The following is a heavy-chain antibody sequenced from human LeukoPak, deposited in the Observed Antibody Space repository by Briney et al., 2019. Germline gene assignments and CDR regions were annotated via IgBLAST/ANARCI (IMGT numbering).Heavy chain of an antibody. Sequence: GGSLRLSCAASGFTFSSYSMNWVRQAPGKGLEWVSSISSSSSYIYYADSVKGRFTISRDNAKSSLYLQMNSLRAEDTAVYYCARVALPRAFDIWGQGTMVTVSS. V-gene: IGHV3-21*01. CDR3: ARVALPRAFDI. CDR1: GFTFSSYS. J-gene: IGHJ3*02. CDR2: ISSSSSYI.